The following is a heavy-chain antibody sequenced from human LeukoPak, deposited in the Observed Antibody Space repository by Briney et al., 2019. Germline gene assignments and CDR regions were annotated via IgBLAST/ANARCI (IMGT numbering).Heavy chain of an antibody. V-gene: IGHV3-48*01. CDR2: ISSSSSTI. CDR3: ARVALRYFDWLLSALDY. Sequence: PGGSLRLSCAASGFTFSSYSMSWVRQAPGKGLEWVSSISSSSSTIYYADSVKGRFTISRDNAKNSLYLQMNSLRAEDTAVYYCARVALRYFDWLLSALDYWGQGTLVTVSS. J-gene: IGHJ4*02. D-gene: IGHD3-9*01. CDR1: GFTFSSYS.